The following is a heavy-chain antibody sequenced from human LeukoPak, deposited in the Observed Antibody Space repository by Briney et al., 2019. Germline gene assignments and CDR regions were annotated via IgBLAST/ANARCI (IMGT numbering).Heavy chain of an antibody. D-gene: IGHD3-10*01. CDR1: GGSICTYY. V-gene: IGHV4-59*01. CDR2: VYNSGKT. J-gene: IGHJ2*01. CDR3: ARRPLIAYGKSYWYFDL. Sequence: PSETLSLTCTVSGGSICTYYWRWIRQPPGKGLEWLGYVYNSGKTNYNPSLMSRVTISVDTSKNQFSLELGSVTAADTAVYYCARRPLIAYGKSYWYFDLWGRGTLVTVSS.